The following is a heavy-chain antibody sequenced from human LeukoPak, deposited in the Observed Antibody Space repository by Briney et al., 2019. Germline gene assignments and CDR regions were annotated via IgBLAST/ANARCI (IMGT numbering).Heavy chain of an antibody. D-gene: IGHD2/OR15-2a*01. J-gene: IGHJ4*02. Sequence: SETLSLTCTVSGGSISSYYWSWIRRPPGKGLEWIGYIYYSGSTNYNPSLKSRVTVSVDTSKNQFSLKLSSVTAADTAVYYCAGHHPRNTVDFWGQGTLVTVSS. V-gene: IGHV4-59*08. CDR3: AGHHPRNTVDF. CDR1: GGSISSYY. CDR2: IYYSGST.